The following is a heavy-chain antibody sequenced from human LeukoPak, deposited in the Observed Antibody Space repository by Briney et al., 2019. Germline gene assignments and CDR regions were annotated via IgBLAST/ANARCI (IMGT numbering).Heavy chain of an antibody. CDR3: ARPTTLGYCSSTSCSYYFDY. CDR2: INHSGST. D-gene: IGHD2-2*01. V-gene: IGHV4-34*01. CDR1: GGSFSGYY. J-gene: IGHJ4*02. Sequence: ASETLSLTCAVYGGSFSGYYWSWIRQPPGKGLEWIGEINHSGSTNYNPSLKSRVTISVDTSKNQFSLKLSSVTAADTAVYYCARPTTLGYCSSTSCSYYFDYWGQGTLVTVSS.